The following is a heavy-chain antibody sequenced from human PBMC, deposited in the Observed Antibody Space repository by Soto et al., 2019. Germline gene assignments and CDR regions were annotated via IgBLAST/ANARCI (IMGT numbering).Heavy chain of an antibody. Sequence: ASVKVSCKASGGTFSSYAISWVRQAPGQGLEWMGGIIPIFGTANYAQKFQGRVTITADESTSTAYMELSSLRPEDTAVYYCARDNRSYYYDSSGPRACVYWGQGTLVTVSS. D-gene: IGHD3-22*01. CDR3: ARDNRSYYYDSSGPRACVY. CDR1: GGTFSSYA. J-gene: IGHJ4*02. V-gene: IGHV1-69*13. CDR2: IIPIFGTA.